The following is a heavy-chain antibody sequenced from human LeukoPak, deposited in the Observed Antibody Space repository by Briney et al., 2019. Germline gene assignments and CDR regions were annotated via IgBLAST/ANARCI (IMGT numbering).Heavy chain of an antibody. CDR2: IVPIFGTA. D-gene: IGHD2-15*01. Sequence: SVKVSCKASGGTFSSYAISWVRQAPGQGLEWMGGIVPIFGTANYAQKLQGRVTMTTDTSTSTAYMELRSLRSDDTAVYYCARGLLLGGFAFDYWGQGTLVTVSS. V-gene: IGHV1-69*05. J-gene: IGHJ4*02. CDR3: ARGLLLGGFAFDY. CDR1: GGTFSSYA.